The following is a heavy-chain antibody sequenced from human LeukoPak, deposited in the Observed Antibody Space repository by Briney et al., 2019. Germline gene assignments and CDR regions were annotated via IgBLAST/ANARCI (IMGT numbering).Heavy chain of an antibody. V-gene: IGHV3-49*04. Sequence: GGSLRLSCTASGFTFGDYAMSWVRQAPGKGLEWVGFIRSKAYGGTTEYAASVKGRFTISRDDSKSIAYLQMNSPKTEDTAVYYCTRTPPSYYDFWSGPSMDVWGQGTTVTVSS. D-gene: IGHD3-3*01. CDR1: GFTFGDYA. CDR3: TRTPPSYYDFWSGPSMDV. J-gene: IGHJ6*02. CDR2: IRSKAYGGTT.